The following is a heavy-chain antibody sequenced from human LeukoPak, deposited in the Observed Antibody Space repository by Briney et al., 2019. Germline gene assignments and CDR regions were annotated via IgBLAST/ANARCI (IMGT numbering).Heavy chain of an antibody. CDR3: AREHDIVATTPGWFDP. CDR2: INPNSGGT. Sequence: GASVKVSCKASGYTFTGYYMHWVRPAPGQGLEGMGWINPNSGGTNYAQKFQGRVTMTRDTSTSTAYMELSRLRSDDTAVYYCAREHDIVATTPGWFDPWGQGILVTVSS. CDR1: GYTFTGYY. D-gene: IGHD5-12*01. J-gene: IGHJ5*02. V-gene: IGHV1-2*02.